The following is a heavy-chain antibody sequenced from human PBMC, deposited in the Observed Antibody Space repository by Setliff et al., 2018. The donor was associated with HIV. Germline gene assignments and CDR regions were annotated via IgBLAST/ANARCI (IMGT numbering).Heavy chain of an antibody. CDR2: IYHSGRA. CDR3: VRGDYRIIAAAGSGWFDP. D-gene: IGHD6-13*01. CDR1: GYSISSGYF. Sequence: SETLSLTCAVSGYSISSGYFWGWIRQPPGKGLEWIGSIYHSGRAYYNPSLKSRVTISIQTSKNQFSLKVNSVTAADTAVYYCVRGDYRIIAAAGSGWFDPWGQGTLVTVSS. J-gene: IGHJ5*02. V-gene: IGHV4-38-2*01.